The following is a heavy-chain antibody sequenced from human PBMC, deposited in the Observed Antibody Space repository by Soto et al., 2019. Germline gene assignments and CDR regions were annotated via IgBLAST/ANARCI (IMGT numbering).Heavy chain of an antibody. J-gene: IGHJ6*02. D-gene: IGHD2-15*01. CDR1: GGTFSSYA. Sequence: QVQLVQSGAEVKKPGSSVKVSCKASGGTFSSYAISWVRQAPGQGLEWMGGIIPIFGTANYAQKFQGRVTITADESTSTAYMELSSLRSEDTAVYYCARSGGHCSGGSCYYYGMDVWGQGTTVTVSS. CDR2: IIPIFGTA. CDR3: ARSGGHCSGGSCYYYGMDV. V-gene: IGHV1-69*01.